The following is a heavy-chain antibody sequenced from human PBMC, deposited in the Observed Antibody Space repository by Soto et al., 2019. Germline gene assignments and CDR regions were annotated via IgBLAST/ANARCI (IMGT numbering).Heavy chain of an antibody. CDR1: GYSFSSYW. CDR3: ARQCRPYYDYYGMDV. J-gene: IGHJ6*02. Sequence: GASLKISCKGSGYSFSSYWIGWVRQMPGKVLEWMGIIYPVDSDTRYSPSFQGQVTISADKSISTAYLQWSSLKASDAAMYFCARQCRPYYDYYGMDVWGQGTTVTVSS. V-gene: IGHV5-51*01. CDR2: IYPVDSDT.